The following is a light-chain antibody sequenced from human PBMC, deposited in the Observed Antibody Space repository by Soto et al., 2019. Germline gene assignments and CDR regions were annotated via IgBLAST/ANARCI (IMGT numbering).Light chain of an antibody. CDR2: AAS. CDR1: QSISRY. J-gene: IGKJ2*01. V-gene: IGKV1-39*01. CDR3: QQSYSIPRT. Sequence: DIQMTQSPSSLSASVGDRVAITCRASQSISRYLRWYQQKPGKAPKLLIYAASTLESGVPSRFSGSGPGTEFTLTISSLQPEDFASYYCQQSYSIPRTFGQGTELEIK.